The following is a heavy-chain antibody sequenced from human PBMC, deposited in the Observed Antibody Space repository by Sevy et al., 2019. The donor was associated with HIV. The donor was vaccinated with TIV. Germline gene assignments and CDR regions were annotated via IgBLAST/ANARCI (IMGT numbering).Heavy chain of an antibody. CDR1: GFTFSSHW. D-gene: IGHD3-3*01. Sequence: GGSLRLSCEASGFTFSSHWMHWVRQGPGKGLVWVSRINSDGSTIRYADSVKGRFTISRDNAKNTLYLQMNRLRAEDTAVYYCARRGGYYDFWSGYWNDAFDIWGQGTMVTVSS. V-gene: IGHV3-74*01. J-gene: IGHJ3*02. CDR3: ARRGGYYDFWSGYWNDAFDI. CDR2: INSDGSTI.